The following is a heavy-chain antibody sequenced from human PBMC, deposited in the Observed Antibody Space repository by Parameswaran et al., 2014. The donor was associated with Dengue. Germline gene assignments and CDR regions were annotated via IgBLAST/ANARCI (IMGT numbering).Heavy chain of an antibody. CDR3: VLPGGLLRFLVVVIATYYGMDV. CDR2: IRSKANSYAT. Sequence: CAASGLTFSGSAMHWVRQASGKGLEWVGRIRSKANSYATAYAASVKGRFTISRDDSKNTAYLQMNSLKTEDTAVYYSVLPGGLLRFLVVVIATYYGMDVWGQGTTVTVSS. D-gene: IGHD3-3*01. CDR1: GLTFSGSA. J-gene: IGHJ6*02. V-gene: IGHV3-73*01.